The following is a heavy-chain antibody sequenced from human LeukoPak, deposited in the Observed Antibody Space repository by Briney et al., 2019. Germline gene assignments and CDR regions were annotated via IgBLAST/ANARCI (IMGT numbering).Heavy chain of an antibody. J-gene: IGHJ4*02. CDR2: IYYSGST. D-gene: IGHD4-17*01. CDR3: ARHMTAVTTSDY. CDR1: GYSISSGYY. V-gene: IGHV4-38-2*01. Sequence: SETLSLTCAVSGYSISSGYYWGWIRQPPGKGLEWIGSIYYSGSTYYNPSLKSRVTISVDTSKNQFSLKLSSVTAADTAVYYCARHMTAVTTSDYWGQGTLVTVSS.